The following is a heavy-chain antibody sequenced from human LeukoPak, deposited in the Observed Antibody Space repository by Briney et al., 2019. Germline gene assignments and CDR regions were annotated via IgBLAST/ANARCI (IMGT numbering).Heavy chain of an antibody. CDR3: ARGHSVLRPFDY. D-gene: IGHD2-8*01. CDR1: GFTFSTYW. V-gene: IGHV3-74*01. J-gene: IGHJ4*02. CDR2: INSDGSIT. Sequence: PGGSLRLSCAASGFTFSTYWMHWARQAPGKGLVWVSRINSDGSITNYADSVRGRFTISRDNAKNTLSLQVNSLSVEDTAVYYCARGHSVLRPFDYWGQGTLVTVSS.